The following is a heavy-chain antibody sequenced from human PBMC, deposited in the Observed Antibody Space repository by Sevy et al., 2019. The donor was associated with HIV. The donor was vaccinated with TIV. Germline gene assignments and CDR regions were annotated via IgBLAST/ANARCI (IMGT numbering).Heavy chain of an antibody. D-gene: IGHD6-19*01. CDR2: ISVSGRL. Sequence: GGSLRLSCAASGFKFDNYAMAWVRQAPGQGLVWVSAISVSGRLSYADSAKGRFTISRDSSKKMIYLHLNSLRADDTATYYCAKDGYSSGLLYYFDHWGQGTLVTVSS. CDR1: GFKFDNYA. J-gene: IGHJ4*02. V-gene: IGHV3-23*01. CDR3: AKDGYSSGLLYYFDH.